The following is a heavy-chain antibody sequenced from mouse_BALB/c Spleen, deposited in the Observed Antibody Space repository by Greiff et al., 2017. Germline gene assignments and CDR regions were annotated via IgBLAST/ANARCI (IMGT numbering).Heavy chain of an antibody. J-gene: IGHJ1*01. CDR2: ISYSGST. Sequence: DVQLQESGPGLVKPSQSLSLTCTVTGYSITSDYAWNWIRQFPGNKLEWMGYISYSGSTSYNPSLKSRISITRDTSKNQFFLQLNSVTTEDTATYYCAREGGDYDDVALDVWGAGTTVTVSS. CDR3: AREGGDYDDVALDV. V-gene: IGHV3-2*02. CDR1: GYSITSDYA. D-gene: IGHD2-4*01.